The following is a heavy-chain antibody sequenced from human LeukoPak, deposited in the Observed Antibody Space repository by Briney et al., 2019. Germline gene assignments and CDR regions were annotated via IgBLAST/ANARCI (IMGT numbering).Heavy chain of an antibody. D-gene: IGHD3-3*01. J-gene: IGHJ4*02. CDR1: GGTFSSHA. CDR3: ARPRTYYDSWSGYPPFDY. Sequence: APVKVSCKASGGTFSSHAINWVRQAPGQGLEWMGGIIPISSTRKYAQKFQGRVTITADESTSTVFMELSSLRSEDTAVYYCARPRTYYDSWSGYPPFDYWGQGTLVTVSP. V-gene: IGHV1-69*13. CDR2: IIPISSTR.